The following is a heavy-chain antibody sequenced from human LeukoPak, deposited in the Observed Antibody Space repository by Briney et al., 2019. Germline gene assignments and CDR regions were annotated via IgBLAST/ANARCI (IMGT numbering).Heavy chain of an antibody. CDR2: IYTSGST. CDR1: GGSISSGSYY. D-gene: IGHD1-26*01. J-gene: IGHJ4*02. Sequence: SQTLSLTCTVSGGSISSGSYYWSWIRQPAGKGLEWIGRIYTSGSTNYNPSLKSRVTISVDTSKNQFSLKLSSVTAADTAVYYCARGGIVGATIDYWGQGTLVTVSS. CDR3: ARGGIVGATIDY. V-gene: IGHV4-61*02.